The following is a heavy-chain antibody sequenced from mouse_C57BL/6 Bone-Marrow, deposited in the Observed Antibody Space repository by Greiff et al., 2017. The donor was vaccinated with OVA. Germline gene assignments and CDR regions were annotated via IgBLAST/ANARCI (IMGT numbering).Heavy chain of an antibody. V-gene: IGHV1-59*01. CDR3: ARRPWGFDY. D-gene: IGHD4-1*01. CDR2: IDPSDSYT. Sequence: QVQLQQPGAELVRPGTSVKLSCKASGYTFTSYWMHWVKQRPGQGLEWIGVIDPSDSYTNYNQKFKGKATLTVDTSSSTAYMQLSSLTSEDSAVYYCARRPWGFDYWGQGTTLTVSS. CDR1: GYTFTSYW. J-gene: IGHJ2*01.